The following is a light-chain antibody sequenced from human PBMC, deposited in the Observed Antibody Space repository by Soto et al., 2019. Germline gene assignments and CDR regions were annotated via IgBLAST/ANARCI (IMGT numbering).Light chain of an antibody. CDR3: CSYAGSSYV. CDR1: SSDVGSYNL. Sequence: QSVLTQPASVSGSPGQSITISCTGTSSDVGSYNLVSWYQQHPGKAPKLMIYEVSKRPSGVSNCFSGSKSGNTASLTISGLQAEDEADYYCCSYAGSSYVFGTGTKVTVL. V-gene: IGLV2-23*02. J-gene: IGLJ1*01. CDR2: EVS.